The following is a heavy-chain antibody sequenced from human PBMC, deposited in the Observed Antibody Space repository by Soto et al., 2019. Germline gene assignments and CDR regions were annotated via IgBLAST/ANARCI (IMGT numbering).Heavy chain of an antibody. Sequence: GGSLRLSCSASGFTFSTYAMHWVRQAPGKGLEYVSAISNNGGSTYYADSVKGRFTISRDNSKNTLYLQMSSLRTADTAIYYCVKGGTTMVRGVLFDYWGQGTPVTVSS. CDR3: VKGGTTMVRGVLFDY. CDR2: ISNNGGST. CDR1: GFTFSTYA. J-gene: IGHJ4*02. D-gene: IGHD3-10*01. V-gene: IGHV3-64D*06.